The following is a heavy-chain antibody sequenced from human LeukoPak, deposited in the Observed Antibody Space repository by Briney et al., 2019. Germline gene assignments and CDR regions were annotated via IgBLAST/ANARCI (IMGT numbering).Heavy chain of an antibody. V-gene: IGHV3-30-3*01. CDR1: GFTFSSYA. CDR3: ARDGHLGYCSGGSCYWGYFDY. Sequence: GGSLRLSCAASGFTFSSYAMHWVRQAPGKGLEWVAVISYDESNKYYADSVKGRFTISRDNSKNTLYLQMNSLGAEDTAVYYCARDGHLGYCSGGSCYWGYFDYWGQGTLVTVSS. CDR2: ISYDESNK. J-gene: IGHJ4*02. D-gene: IGHD2-15*01.